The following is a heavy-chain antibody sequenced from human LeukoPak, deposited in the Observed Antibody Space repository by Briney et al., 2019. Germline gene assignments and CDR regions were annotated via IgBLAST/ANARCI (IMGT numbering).Heavy chain of an antibody. CDR3: ARSRTITYYYDSSGYSCDY. CDR2: IIPIFGTA. V-gene: IGHV1-69*13. D-gene: IGHD3-22*01. J-gene: IGHJ4*02. CDR1: GGTFSSYA. Sequence: ASVKVSCKASGGTFSSYAISWVRQAPGQGLEWMGGIIPIFGTANYAQKFQGRVTITADESTSTAYMELRSLRSDDTAVYYCARSRTITYYYDSSGYSCDYWGQGTLVTVSS.